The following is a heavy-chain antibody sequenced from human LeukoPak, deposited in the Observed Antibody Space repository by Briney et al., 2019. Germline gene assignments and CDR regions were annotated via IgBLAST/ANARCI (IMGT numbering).Heavy chain of an antibody. CDR1: GGSISSYY. CDR2: IYYSGST. V-gene: IGHV4-59*01. J-gene: IGHJ4*02. CDR3: ARSGSITIFGSLY. D-gene: IGHD3-3*01. Sequence: PSETLSLTCTVSGGSISSYYWSWIRQPPGKGLEWIGYIYYSGSTNYNPSLKSRVTISVDTSKNQFSLKLSSVTAADTAVYYCARSGSITIFGSLYWGQGTLVTVSS.